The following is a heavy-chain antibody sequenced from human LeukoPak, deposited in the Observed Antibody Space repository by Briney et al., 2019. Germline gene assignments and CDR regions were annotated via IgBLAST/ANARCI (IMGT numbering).Heavy chain of an antibody. CDR2: IYGTENT. J-gene: IGHJ4*02. D-gene: IGHD5-24*01. CDR3: ARLREMAYWDYYFDY. V-gene: IGHV4-59*08. CDR1: GGSIRTYY. Sequence: SETLSLTCTVSGGSIRTYYWSWIRQSPGKGLEWIGWIYGTENTNYNPSLKSRVTISADLSKNQFSLKLSSVTAADTAVYYCARLREMAYWDYYFDYWGQGTLVTVSS.